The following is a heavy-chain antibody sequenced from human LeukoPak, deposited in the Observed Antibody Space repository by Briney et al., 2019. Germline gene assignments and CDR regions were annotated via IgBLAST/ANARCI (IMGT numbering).Heavy chain of an antibody. Sequence: ASVKVSCKASGGTFSNYAISWVRQAPGQGLEWMGGIIPLFDTADYAQRFQGRLTITADESTSTAYMELSSLRAEDTAVYYCARDLVGSHTGYSSGAWDYWGQGTLVTVSS. D-gene: IGHD3-9*01. CDR3: ARDLVGSHTGYSSGAWDY. J-gene: IGHJ4*02. V-gene: IGHV1-69*13. CDR2: IIPLFDTA. CDR1: GGTFSNYA.